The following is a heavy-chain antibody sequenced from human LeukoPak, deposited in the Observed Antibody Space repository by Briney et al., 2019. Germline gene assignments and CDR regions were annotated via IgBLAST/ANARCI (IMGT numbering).Heavy chain of an antibody. J-gene: IGHJ4*02. CDR1: GFIFSSYW. CDR3: ARDLGVFGEDDY. CDR2: IKQDGSEK. D-gene: IGHD3-10*02. Sequence: GRSLRLSCAASGFIFSSYWMSWVRQAPGKGLEWVASIKQDGSEKNYVDSVKGRFTISRDNAKNSLYLQMNSLRVEDTAVYHCARDLGVFGEDDYWGQGTLVSVSS. V-gene: IGHV3-7*01.